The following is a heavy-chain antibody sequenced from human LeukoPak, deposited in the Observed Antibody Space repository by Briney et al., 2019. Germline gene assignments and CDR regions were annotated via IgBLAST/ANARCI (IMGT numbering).Heavy chain of an antibody. D-gene: IGHD1-26*01. CDR3: ARYEGSGSYFQYYYYYYYMDV. CDR2: INPNSGGT. CDR1: GYTFTGYY. J-gene: IGHJ6*03. V-gene: IGHV1-2*02. Sequence: ASVKVSCKASGYTFTGYYMHWVRQAPGQGLEWMGWINPNSGGTNYAQKFQGRVTMTRDTSISTAYMELSRLRSDDTAVYYCARYEGSGSYFQYYYYYYYMDVWGKGTTVTISS.